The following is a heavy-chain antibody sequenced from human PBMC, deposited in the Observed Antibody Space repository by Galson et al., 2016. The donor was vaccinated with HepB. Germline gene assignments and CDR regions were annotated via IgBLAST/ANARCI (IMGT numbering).Heavy chain of an antibody. J-gene: IGHJ2*01. CDR2: IYHSGTT. CDR3: ASYYDNDYWYFDL. D-gene: IGHD3-22*01. Sequence: SETLSLTCDVSGGSISRSNWKSWVRQIPGKGLEWIGQIYHSGTTNYNPSLKSRVTMSVDKSNKQFSLNLRSVTAADTAVYHCASYYDNDYWYFDLWGRGTLVTVSS. V-gene: IGHV4-4*02. CDR1: GGSISRSNW.